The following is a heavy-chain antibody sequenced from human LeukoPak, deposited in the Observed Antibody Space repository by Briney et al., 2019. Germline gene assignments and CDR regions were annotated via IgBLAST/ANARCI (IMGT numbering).Heavy chain of an antibody. CDR3: ARTYSSGWYGLRVTVKNAFDI. CDR1: GYTFTSYD. CDR2: MNPNSDNT. Sequence: ASVKVSCKASGYTFTSYDINWVRQATGQGLEWMGWMNPNSDNTGYAQKFQGRVTMTRNTSISTAYMALSSLRSEDTAVYYCARTYSSGWYGLRVTVKNAFDIWGQGTMVTVSS. D-gene: IGHD6-19*01. V-gene: IGHV1-8*01. J-gene: IGHJ3*02.